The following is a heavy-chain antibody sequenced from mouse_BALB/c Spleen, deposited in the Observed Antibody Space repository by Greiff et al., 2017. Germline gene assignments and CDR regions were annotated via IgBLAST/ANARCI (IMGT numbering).Heavy chain of an antibody. Sequence: EVKLMESGGGLVKPGGSLKLSCAASGFTFSSYAMSWVRQTPEKRLEWVATISSGGSYTYYPDSVKGRFTISRDNAKNTLYLQMSSLRSEDTAMYYCAREEVRRGGNFDDWGQGTTLTVSS. CDR2: ISSGGSYT. D-gene: IGHD2-14*01. J-gene: IGHJ2*01. CDR3: AREEVRRGGNFDD. CDR1: GFTFSSYA. V-gene: IGHV5-9-3*01.